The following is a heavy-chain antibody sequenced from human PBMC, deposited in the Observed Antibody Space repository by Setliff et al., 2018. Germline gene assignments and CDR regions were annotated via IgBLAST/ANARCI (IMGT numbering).Heavy chain of an antibody. CDR3: ARDWRHSGMSWANYFDP. Sequence: SVKVSCKASGYTFTNFAITWVRQAPGQGLEWMGRIFPKLGTANYAQKFQDRVAITADESTSTGYMEINGLTSEDTAVYYCARDWRHSGMSWANYFDPWGQGTVVTVSS. CDR1: GYTFTNFA. D-gene: IGHD3-10*01. CDR2: IFPKLGTA. J-gene: IGHJ5*02. V-gene: IGHV1-69*11.